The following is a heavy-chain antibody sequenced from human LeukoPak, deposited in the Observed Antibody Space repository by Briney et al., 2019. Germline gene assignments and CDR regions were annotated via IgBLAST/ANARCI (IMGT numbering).Heavy chain of an antibody. CDR2: ISWNSGSI. V-gene: IGHV3-9*01. J-gene: IGHJ4*02. D-gene: IGHD6-19*01. Sequence: RSLRLSCAASGFTFDDYAMHWVRQAPGKGLEWVSGISWNSGSIGYADSVKGRFTISRDNAKNSLYLQMNSLRAEDTALYYCALAVAGTTIDYWGQGTLVTVSS. CDR3: ALAVAGTTIDY. CDR1: GFTFDDYA.